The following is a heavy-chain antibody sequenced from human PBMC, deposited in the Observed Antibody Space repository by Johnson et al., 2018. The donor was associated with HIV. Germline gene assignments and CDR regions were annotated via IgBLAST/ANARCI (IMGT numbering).Heavy chain of an antibody. Sequence: VQLVESGGGVVQPGRSLRLSCAASGFTFSSFAMHWVRQTPGNGLEWVSIISYSGSNTYYADSVKGRFTLSRDNSKNTVYLQMNSLRAEDTAVYYCARVQLLADDVFNIWGQGTMVTVSS. V-gene: IGHV3-30*04. CDR1: GFTFSSFA. CDR3: ARVQLLADDVFNI. J-gene: IGHJ3*02. CDR2: ISYSGSNT. D-gene: IGHD3-10*01.